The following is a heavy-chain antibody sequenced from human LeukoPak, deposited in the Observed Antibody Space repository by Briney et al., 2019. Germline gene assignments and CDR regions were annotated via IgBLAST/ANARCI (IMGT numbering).Heavy chain of an antibody. CDR3: ARDRIYGSGSDHFDY. D-gene: IGHD3-10*01. CDR1: GGSFSGYY. Sequence: SETLSLTCAVYGGSFSGYYWSWIRQPPGKGLEWIGEINHSGSTNYNPSLKSRVTISVDTSKNQFSLKLRSVTAADTAVYYCARDRIYGSGSDHFDYWGQGTLVTVSS. J-gene: IGHJ4*02. CDR2: INHSGST. V-gene: IGHV4-34*01.